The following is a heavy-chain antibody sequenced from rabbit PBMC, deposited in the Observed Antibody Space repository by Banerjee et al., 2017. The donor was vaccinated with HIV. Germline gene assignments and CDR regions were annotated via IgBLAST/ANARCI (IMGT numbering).Heavy chain of an antibody. CDR2: IYTGSSGYT. V-gene: IGHV1S45*01. CDR3: ARLGDATYGHLSSIYATGMDL. J-gene: IGHJ3*01. Sequence: QEQLVESGGGLVKPGASLTLTCTASGFSFSYSYYMCWVRQAPGKGLEWIACIYTGSSGYTYYASWANGRFTISKSSSTTVTLQMTSLTAADTATYFCARLGDATYGHLSSIYATGMDLWGQGTLVTVS. CDR1: GFSFSYSYY. D-gene: IGHD6-1*01.